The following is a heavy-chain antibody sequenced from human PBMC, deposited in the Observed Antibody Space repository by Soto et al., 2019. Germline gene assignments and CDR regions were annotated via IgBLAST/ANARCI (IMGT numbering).Heavy chain of an antibody. D-gene: IGHD5-18*01. CDR2: IYESGTT. Sequence: QVQLQESGPGLVKPSQTLSLTCTVSGGSMSSGDYYWSWIRQPPGKGLEWIGYIYESGTTYYSPPLQSRVTISVDTSKNQCSLTLSSVTAADTAVYYCASSERIQLWLHGMDVWGQGTMVTVSS. CDR1: GGSMSSGDYY. J-gene: IGHJ6*02. CDR3: ASSERIQLWLHGMDV. V-gene: IGHV4-30-4*01.